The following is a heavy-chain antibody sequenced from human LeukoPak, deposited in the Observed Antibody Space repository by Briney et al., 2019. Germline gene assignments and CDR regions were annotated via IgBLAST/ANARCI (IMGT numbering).Heavy chain of an antibody. CDR3: SAGSGHAFDI. D-gene: IGHD3-10*01. J-gene: IGHJ3*02. CDR1: GFTFSSHW. CDR2: INSDGSST. V-gene: IGHV3-74*01. Sequence: GGSLRLSCAASGFTFSSHWMHWVRQVPGKGLVWVSRINSDGSSTSYADSVKGRFTISRDNAKNTLYVQMNSLRAEDTAVYYCSAGSGHAFDIWGRGTMVTVSS.